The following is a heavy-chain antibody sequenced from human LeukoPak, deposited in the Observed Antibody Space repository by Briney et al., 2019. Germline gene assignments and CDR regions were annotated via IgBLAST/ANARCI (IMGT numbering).Heavy chain of an antibody. CDR3: ARGGIAARDYFCSYYMDV. D-gene: IGHD6-6*01. CDR1: GGSISSYY. J-gene: IGHJ6*03. V-gene: IGHV4-4*07. CDR2: IYTSGST. Sequence: SETLSLTCTVSGGSISSYYWSWIRQPAGKGLEWVGRIYTSGSTNYNPSLKSRVTMSVDTSKNQFSLKLSSVLAADTAVYYCARGGIAARDYFCSYYMDVWGKGTAVTVSS.